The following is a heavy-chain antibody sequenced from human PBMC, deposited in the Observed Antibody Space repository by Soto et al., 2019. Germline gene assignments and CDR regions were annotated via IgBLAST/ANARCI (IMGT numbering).Heavy chain of an antibody. CDR3: AKEKDYDFNWGSDRFTSHY. CDR2: ISGSAGT. D-gene: IGHD3-16*02. J-gene: IGHJ4*02. CDR1: GFTFRTYA. V-gene: IGHV3-23*01. Sequence: PGGSLRLSCTASGFTFRTYAMTWFRQAPGQGLERVSAISGSAGTFYATSVKGRFTISRDNSRSTVYLHMHSLRAEDSAIYYCAKEKDYDFNWGSDRFTSHYWGRGTLVTVSS.